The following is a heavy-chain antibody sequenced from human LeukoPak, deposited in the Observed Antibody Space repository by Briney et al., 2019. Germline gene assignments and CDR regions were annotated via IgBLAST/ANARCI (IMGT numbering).Heavy chain of an antibody. V-gene: IGHV1-8*02. Sequence: ASVKVSCKASGYTFTTYGIGWVRQAPGQGLEWMGWMNPNSGNTGYAQKFQGRVTMTRNTSISTAYMELSSLRSEDTAVYYCARGGGGNDAFDIWGQGTMVTVSS. CDR3: ARGGGGNDAFDI. J-gene: IGHJ3*02. D-gene: IGHD6-25*01. CDR2: MNPNSGNT. CDR1: GYTFTTYG.